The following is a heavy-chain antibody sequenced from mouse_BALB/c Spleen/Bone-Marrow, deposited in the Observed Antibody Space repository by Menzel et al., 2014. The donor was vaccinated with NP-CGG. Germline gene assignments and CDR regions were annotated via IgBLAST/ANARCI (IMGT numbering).Heavy chain of an antibody. J-gene: IGHJ4*01. V-gene: IGHV1-18*01. CDR3: ARGSLYDGYYEGYAMDY. CDR1: GYSFTGYT. Sequence: EVQLQQSGPELVKPGASMEISCKASGYSFTGYTMNWVKQSHGKNLEWIGLINPYNGGTSYNQKFKGKATLTVDKSSSTAYMELLSLTSEDSAVYYCARGSLYDGYYEGYAMDYWGQGTSVTVSS. D-gene: IGHD2-3*01. CDR2: INPYNGGT.